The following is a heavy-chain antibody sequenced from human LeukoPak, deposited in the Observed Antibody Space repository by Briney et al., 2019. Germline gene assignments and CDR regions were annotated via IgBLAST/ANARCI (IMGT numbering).Heavy chain of an antibody. CDR1: GGSISSYY. Sequence: SETLSLTCTVSGGSISSYYWSWIRQPPGKGLEWIGYIYYSGSTNYNPSLKSRVTISVDTSKNQFSLKLSSVTAADTAVYYCARDGGGAYCGGDCYPRNWFDPWGQGTLVTVSS. D-gene: IGHD2-21*02. CDR3: ARDGGGAYCGGDCYPRNWFDP. V-gene: IGHV4-59*12. CDR2: IYYSGST. J-gene: IGHJ5*02.